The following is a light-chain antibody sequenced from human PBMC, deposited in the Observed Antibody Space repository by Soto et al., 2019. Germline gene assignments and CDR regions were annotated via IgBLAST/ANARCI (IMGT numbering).Light chain of an antibody. V-gene: IGKV3-20*01. CDR2: GTS. CDR3: QQYGSSYPWT. J-gene: IGKJ1*01. CDR1: QSISSSY. Sequence: EIVLTQSPGTLSLSPGERATLSCRASQSISSSYLAWYQQKPGQAPRLLIFGTSSRATDIPDRFSGSGSGTDFTLTISGLEPEDFAVYFCQQYGSSYPWTFGQGTKVDIK.